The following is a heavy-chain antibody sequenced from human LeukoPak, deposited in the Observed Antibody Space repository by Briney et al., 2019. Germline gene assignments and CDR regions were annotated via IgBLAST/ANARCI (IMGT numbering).Heavy chain of an antibody. J-gene: IGHJ4*02. CDR3: AKRKGGEFDY. V-gene: IGHV3-53*01. D-gene: IGHD3-16*01. Sequence: GGSLRLSCAASGFTVGNNYMAWVRQVPGKGLEWVSFIYSGGSTYYADSVKGRFTISRDNSKNTLYLQMNSLRAEDTAVYYCAKRKGGEFDYWGQGTLVTVSS. CDR2: IYSGGST. CDR1: GFTVGNNY.